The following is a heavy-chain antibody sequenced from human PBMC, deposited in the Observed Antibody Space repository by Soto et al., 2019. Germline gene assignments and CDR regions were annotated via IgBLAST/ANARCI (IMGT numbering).Heavy chain of an antibody. D-gene: IGHD2-2*01. CDR2: ISSSSSYI. CDR1: GFTFSSYS. V-gene: IGHV3-21*01. J-gene: IGHJ5*02. Sequence: GSLRLSCAASGFTFSSYSMNWVRQAPGKGLEWVSSISSSSSYIYYADSVKGRFTISRDNAKNSLYLQMNSLRAEDTAVYYCARDPMTSNWFDPWGQGTLVTVSS. CDR3: ARDPMTSNWFDP.